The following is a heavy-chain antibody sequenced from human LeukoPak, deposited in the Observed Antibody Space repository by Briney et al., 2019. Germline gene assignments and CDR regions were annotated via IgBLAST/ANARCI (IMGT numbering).Heavy chain of an antibody. CDR2: ISNSGST. CDR1: GASVSNFY. D-gene: IGHD1-26*01. CDR3: ASVASGSYSFDY. J-gene: IGHJ4*02. Sequence: SETLSLTCTVSGASVSNFYWSWIRQPPGKGLEWIGYISNSGSTTYNPSLKSRVTISVDTSKNQFSLKLSSVTAADTAVYYCASVASGSYSFDYWGQGTLVTVSS. V-gene: IGHV4-59*02.